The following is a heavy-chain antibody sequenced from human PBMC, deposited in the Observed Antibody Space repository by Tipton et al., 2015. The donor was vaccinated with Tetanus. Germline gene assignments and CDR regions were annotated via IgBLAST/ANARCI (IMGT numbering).Heavy chain of an antibody. CDR2: IFHTGST. Sequence: TLSLTCAVYGGSFSGNYWSWIRQPPGKGLEWIGYIFHTGSTYYKPSLKSRVTISADRSKNQFSLRLSSVTPADTAVYYYARAAKDSIDMIRGAAPNWFDPWGQGILVTVSS. CDR1: GGSFSGNY. CDR3: ARAAKDSIDMIRGAAPNWFDP. J-gene: IGHJ5*02. V-gene: IGHV4-34*12. D-gene: IGHD3-10*01.